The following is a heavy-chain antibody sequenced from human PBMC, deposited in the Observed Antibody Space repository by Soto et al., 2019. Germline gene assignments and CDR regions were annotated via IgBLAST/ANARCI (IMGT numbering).Heavy chain of an antibody. D-gene: IGHD3-22*01. CDR2: IIPIFGTA. CDR3: ARPTRYYYDSSGQSAWFDP. J-gene: IGHJ5*02. V-gene: IGHV1-69*13. CDR1: GGTFSSYA. Sequence: SVKVSCKASGGTFSSYAISWVRQAPGQGLDWMGGIIPIFGTANYAQKFQGRVTITADESTSTAYMELSSLRSEDTAVYYCARPTRYYYDSSGQSAWFDPWGHGTLVTVSS.